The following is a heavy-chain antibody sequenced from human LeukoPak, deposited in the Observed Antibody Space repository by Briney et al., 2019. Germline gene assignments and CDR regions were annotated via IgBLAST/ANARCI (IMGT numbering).Heavy chain of an antibody. V-gene: IGHV3-30*04. D-gene: IGHD3-22*01. Sequence: GGSRNPSCPPSESPLVAFLMHGFGQPPAKGREGVPFISYDGSNKYYADSVKGRFTISRDNSKNTLYLQMNSLRAEDTAVYYCAKAQGGSGYNPFDYWGQGTLVAVSS. CDR3: AKAQGGSGYNPFDY. CDR2: ISYDGSNK. J-gene: IGHJ4*02. CDR1: ESPLVAFL.